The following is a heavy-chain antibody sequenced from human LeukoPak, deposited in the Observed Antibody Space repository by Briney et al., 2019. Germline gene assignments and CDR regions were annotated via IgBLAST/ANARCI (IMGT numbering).Heavy chain of an antibody. CDR2: ISAYNGNT. V-gene: IGHV1-18*01. Sequence: ASVKVSCKASGYTFTSYGISWVRQAPGQGLEWMGWISAYNGNTNYAQKLQGRVTMTTDTSTSTAYMELRSLRSDDTAVYYCARQMSDDSSGYYYPLDYWGQGTLVTVSS. CDR3: ARQMSDDSSGYYYPLDY. CDR1: GYTFTSYG. J-gene: IGHJ4*02. D-gene: IGHD3-22*01.